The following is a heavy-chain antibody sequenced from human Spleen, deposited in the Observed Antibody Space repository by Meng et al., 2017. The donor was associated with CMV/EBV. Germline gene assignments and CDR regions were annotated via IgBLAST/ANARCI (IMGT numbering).Heavy chain of an antibody. CDR2: ISSSSSYI. CDR1: GFTFSSYS. V-gene: IGHV3-21*04. CDR3: VTRGDWFDN. J-gene: IGHJ4*01. Sequence: GESLKISCAASGFTFSSYSMNWVRQAPGKGLEWVSSISSSSSYIYYADSVKGRFTISRDNAKNSLYLQMNSLRAEDTAVYHCVTRGDWFDNWGHGTLVTVSS. D-gene: IGHD3-9*01.